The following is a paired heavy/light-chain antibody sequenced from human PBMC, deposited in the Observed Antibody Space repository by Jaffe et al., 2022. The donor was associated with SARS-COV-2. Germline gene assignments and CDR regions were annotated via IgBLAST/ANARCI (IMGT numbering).Heavy chain of an antibody. J-gene: IGHJ6*03. D-gene: IGHD6-25*01. CDR2: INYSGST. CDR3: ARDDGSGLHNYYMDV. Sequence: QVQLQQWGAGMLKPSETLSLTCAVYGGTFSGYYWTWIRQPPGKGLEWIGEINYSGSTSYNPSLKSRVTISIDTSKNQFSLKLSSVTAADTAVYYCARDDGSGLHNYYMDVWGKGTTVTVSS. V-gene: IGHV4-34*01. CDR1: GGTFSGYY.
Light chain of an antibody. CDR1: SSNIGNNF. CDR3: GTWDSSLSAVV. J-gene: IGLJ3*02. V-gene: IGLV1-51*01. Sequence: QSVLTQPPSVSAAPGQKVTISCSGSSSNIGNNFVSWYQQLPGTAPKLLIYDNNKRPSGIPDRFSGSKSGTSATLGIIGLQTGDEADYYCGTWDSSLSAVVFGGGTKLTVL. CDR2: DNN.